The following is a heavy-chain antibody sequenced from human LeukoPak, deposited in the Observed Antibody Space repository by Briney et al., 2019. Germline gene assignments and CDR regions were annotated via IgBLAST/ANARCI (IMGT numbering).Heavy chain of an antibody. CDR1: GGSISSSSYY. V-gene: IGHV4-39*07. J-gene: IGHJ4*02. D-gene: IGHD2-15*01. CDR2: IYYSGST. Sequence: PSETLSLTCTVSGGSISSSSYYWGWIRQPPGKGLEWIGSIYYSGSTYYNPSLKSRVTISVDTSKNQFSLKLSSVTAADTALYYCAKRTSNDSPPSFDYWGQGTLVTVSS. CDR3: AKRTSNDSPPSFDY.